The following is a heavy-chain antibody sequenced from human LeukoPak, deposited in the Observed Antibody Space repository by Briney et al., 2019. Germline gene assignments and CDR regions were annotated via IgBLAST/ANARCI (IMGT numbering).Heavy chain of an antibody. D-gene: IGHD4-11*01. CDR3: ASDYSNYGWFDP. CDR2: IYYSGST. CDR1: GGSISSSSYY. V-gene: IGHV4-39*07. J-gene: IGHJ5*02. Sequence: SETLSLTCTVSGGSISSSSYYWGWIRQPPGKGLEWIGSIYYSGSTYYNPSLKSRVTISVDTSKNQFSLKLSSVTAADTAVYYCASDYSNYGWFDPWGQGTLVTVSS.